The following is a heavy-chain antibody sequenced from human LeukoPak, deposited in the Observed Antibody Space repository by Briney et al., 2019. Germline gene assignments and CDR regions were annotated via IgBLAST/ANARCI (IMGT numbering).Heavy chain of an antibody. D-gene: IGHD2/OR15-2a*01. V-gene: IGHV3-48*01. J-gene: IGHJ3*02. CDR1: GFTFSSYS. Sequence: PGGSLRLSCAASGFTFSSYSMNWVRQAPGKRLEWVSYISSSSSTIYYADSVKGRFTISRDNAKNSLYLQMNSLRAEDTAVYYCARDILSQGPDAFDIWGQGTMVTVSS. CDR2: ISSSSSTI. CDR3: ARDILSQGPDAFDI.